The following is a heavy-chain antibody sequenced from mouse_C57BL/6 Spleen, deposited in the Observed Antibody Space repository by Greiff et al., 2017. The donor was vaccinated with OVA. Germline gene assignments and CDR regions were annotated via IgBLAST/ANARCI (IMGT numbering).Heavy chain of an antibody. CDR3: ARLPTRERGRYAMDY. J-gene: IGHJ4*01. D-gene: IGHD2-10*01. Sequence: QVQLQQSGAELMKPGASVKLSCKATGYTFTGYWIEWVKQRPGHGLEWIGEILPGSGSTNYNEKFKGKATFTADTSSNTAYMQLSSLTTEDSAIYDGARLPTRERGRYAMDYWGQGTSVTVSS. CDR2: ILPGSGST. CDR1: GYTFTGYW. V-gene: IGHV1-9*01.